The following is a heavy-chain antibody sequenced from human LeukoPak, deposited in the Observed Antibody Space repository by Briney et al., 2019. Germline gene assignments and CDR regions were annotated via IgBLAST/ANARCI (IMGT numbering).Heavy chain of an antibody. D-gene: IGHD3-10*01. Sequence: GASMKVSCKASGYTFTSYDINWVRQATGQGLEWMGWMNPNSGNTGYAQKFQGRVTITRNTSISTAYMELSSLRSEDTAVYYCARVRITMVRGVFYYYYYYMDVWGKGTTVTVSS. CDR1: GYTFTSYD. V-gene: IGHV1-8*03. J-gene: IGHJ6*03. CDR2: MNPNSGNT. CDR3: ARVRITMVRGVFYYYYYYMDV.